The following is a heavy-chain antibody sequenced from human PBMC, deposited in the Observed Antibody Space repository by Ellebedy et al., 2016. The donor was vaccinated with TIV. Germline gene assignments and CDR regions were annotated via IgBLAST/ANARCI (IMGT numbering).Heavy chain of an antibody. CDR1: GGSVNHVQSY. V-gene: IGHV4-31*03. CDR3: AAYDYKGRCTIDS. J-gene: IGHJ4*02. CDR2: ISDSGTT. D-gene: IGHD4-11*01. Sequence: SETLSLXXTVSGGSVNHVQSYWSWIRQLPGQGLEWVGCISDSGTTSYSPSLRSRLTISLDTSKRHFSLHLGSVTAADTALYFCAAYDYKGRCTIDSWGRGTLVTVSS.